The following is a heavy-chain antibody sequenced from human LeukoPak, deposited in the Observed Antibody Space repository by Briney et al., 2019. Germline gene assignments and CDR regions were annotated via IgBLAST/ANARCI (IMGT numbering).Heavy chain of an antibody. D-gene: IGHD2-2*01. V-gene: IGHV3-7*05. CDR3: AKDSPVFCSSTSCHLPVMDV. CDR2: ITQDETRK. Sequence: GGTLRLSCAASGFTFSSYWMTWVRQAPGKGLEWVANITQDETRKFYVDSVKGRFTISRDNYKNSLDLQMNSLRAEDTAVYYCAKDSPVFCSSTSCHLPVMDVWGQGTTVAVSS. J-gene: IGHJ6*02. CDR1: GFTFSSYW.